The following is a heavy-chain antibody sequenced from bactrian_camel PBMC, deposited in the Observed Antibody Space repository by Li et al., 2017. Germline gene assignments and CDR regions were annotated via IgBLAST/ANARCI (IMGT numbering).Heavy chain of an antibody. V-gene: IGHV3S67*01. D-gene: IGHD5*01. CDR3: VRSGGSFDYAY. J-gene: IGHJ4*01. CDR1: GFTFSNFA. Sequence: DVQLVESGGGLVQPGGSLMLSCAASGFTFSNFAMNWVRQAPGKEREGVAIFGKDGTTTYTDSVKGRFTISRDNAKNTVSLQMNSLKAEDTYVYYCVRSGGSFDYAYWGQGTQVTVS. CDR2: FGKDGTT.